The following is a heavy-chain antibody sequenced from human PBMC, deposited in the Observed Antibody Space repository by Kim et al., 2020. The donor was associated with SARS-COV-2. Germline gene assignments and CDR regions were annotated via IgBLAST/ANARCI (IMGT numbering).Heavy chain of an antibody. Sequence: ASVKVSCKASGYTFTSYGISWVRQAPGQGLEWMGWISAYNGNTNYAQQLQGRVTMTTDTSTSTAYMELRSLRSDDTAVYYCARVPTYYDILTGYPSFDYWGQGTLVTVSS. CDR2: ISAYNGNT. V-gene: IGHV1-18*01. J-gene: IGHJ4*02. CDR1: GYTFTSYG. D-gene: IGHD3-9*01. CDR3: ARVPTYYDILTGYPSFDY.